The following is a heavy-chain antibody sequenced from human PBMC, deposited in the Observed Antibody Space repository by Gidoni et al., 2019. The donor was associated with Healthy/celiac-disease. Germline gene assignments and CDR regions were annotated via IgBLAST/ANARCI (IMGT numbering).Heavy chain of an antibody. J-gene: IGHJ4*02. CDR3: ARDTRIVGRYYFDY. Sequence: EVQLVESGGGLVQPGVSLRLSCAAPGFTFSSYSMNWVRQAPGKGLEWVSYSSSSSSTIYYADSVKGRFTISRDNAKNSLYLQMNSLRDEDTAVYYCARDTRIVGRYYFDYWGQGTLVTVSS. CDR1: GFTFSSYS. CDR2: SSSSSSTI. V-gene: IGHV3-48*02. D-gene: IGHD1-26*01.